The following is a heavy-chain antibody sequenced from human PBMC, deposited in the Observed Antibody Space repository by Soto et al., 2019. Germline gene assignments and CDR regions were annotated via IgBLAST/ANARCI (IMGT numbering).Heavy chain of an antibody. Sequence: GESLKISCKGSGYSFTSYWIGWVRQMPGKGLEWMGIIYPGDSDTRYSPSFQGQVTISADKSISTAYLQWSSLKASDTAMYYWARQNYGWGIYRYYYSSYGMAVGGKGTTVTVS. D-gene: IGHD3-10*01. CDR2: IYPGDSDT. CDR3: ARQNYGWGIYRYYYSSYGMAV. J-gene: IGHJ6*04. V-gene: IGHV5-51*01. CDR1: GYSFTSYW.